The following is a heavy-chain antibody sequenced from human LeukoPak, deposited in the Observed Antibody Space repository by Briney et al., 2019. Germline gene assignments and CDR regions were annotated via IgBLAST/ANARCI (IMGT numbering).Heavy chain of an antibody. Sequence: PGGSLRLSCAASGFTFSCYSMKWVRQATGKGREWVSSISSSSSYIYYADSVKGRFTISRDNAKNSLYLQMNSLRAEDTAVYYCARDRDSSGVFDYCSQGNLVTVSS. CDR2: ISSSSSYI. V-gene: IGHV3-21*01. D-gene: IGHD6-6*01. J-gene: IGHJ4*02. CDR3: ARDRDSSGVFDY. CDR1: GFTFSCYS.